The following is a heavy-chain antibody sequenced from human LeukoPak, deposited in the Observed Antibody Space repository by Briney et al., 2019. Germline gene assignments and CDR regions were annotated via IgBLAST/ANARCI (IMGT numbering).Heavy chain of an antibody. CDR3: AGDGWFGDYNWFDP. D-gene: IGHD3-10*01. CDR1: GFTFSNYA. Sequence: GGSLRLSCVASGFTFSNYAMNWVRQAPGKGLEWVSGISGGDGNTYYADSVKGRFTISRDNAKNSLYLQMNSLRAEDTAMYYCAGDGWFGDYNWFDPWGQGTLVTVSS. CDR2: ISGGDGNT. J-gene: IGHJ5*02. V-gene: IGHV3-23*01.